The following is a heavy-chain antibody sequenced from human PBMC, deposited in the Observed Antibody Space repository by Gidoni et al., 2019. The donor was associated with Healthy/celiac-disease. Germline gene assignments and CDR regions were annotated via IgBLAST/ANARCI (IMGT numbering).Heavy chain of an antibody. CDR1: GFTFSSYA. CDR3: AKDLARGLATGYFDY. CDR2: ISGSGGST. D-gene: IGHD3-10*01. V-gene: IGHV3-23*01. Sequence: EVQLLESGGGLVQPGGSLSLSCAASGFTFSSYAMGGVRQAPGKGLGWVSAISGSGGSTYYADSVKGRFTISRDNSKNTLYLQMNSLRAEDTAVYYCAKDLARGLATGYFDYWGQGTLVTVSS. J-gene: IGHJ4*02.